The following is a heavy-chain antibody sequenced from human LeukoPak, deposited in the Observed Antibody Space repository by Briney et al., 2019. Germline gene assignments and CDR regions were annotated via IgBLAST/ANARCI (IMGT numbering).Heavy chain of an antibody. CDR2: IYSSGSI. V-gene: IGHV4-59*01. D-gene: IGHD3-22*01. J-gene: IGHJ4*02. CDR3: ARNTLYYNTRGHAALSGFDF. CDR1: GGSISTYY. Sequence: SETLSLTCTVSGGSISTYYWNWIRQAPGKGLEWIGYIYSSGSINYNSSRKSRVTISVDTSKNQFSLTLHSVTAADAAVYYCARNTLYYNTRGHAALSGFDFWGQGTPVTVSS.